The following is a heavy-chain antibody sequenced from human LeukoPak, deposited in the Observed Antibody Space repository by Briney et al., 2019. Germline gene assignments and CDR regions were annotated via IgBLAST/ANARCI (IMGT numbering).Heavy chain of an antibody. CDR3: ARDRATRYFDY. CDR1: GFTFSDYG. J-gene: IGHJ4*02. V-gene: IGHV3-33*01. D-gene: IGHD2-15*01. CDR2: VYYDGSNK. Sequence: PGRSLRLSCAASGFTFSDYGMHWVRQAPGKGLEWVALVYYDGSNKYFADSVKGRFTISRDNSRNTLYLQMSSLRVEDTAVYYCARDRATRYFDYWGQGTLVTVSS.